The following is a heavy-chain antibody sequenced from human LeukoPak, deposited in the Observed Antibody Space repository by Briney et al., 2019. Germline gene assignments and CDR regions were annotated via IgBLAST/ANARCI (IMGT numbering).Heavy chain of an antibody. Sequence: RPSDTLSLTCTVSGGSISSSSYYWGWIRQPPGKGLEWIGSIYYSGSTYYNPSLKSRVTISVDTSKNQFSLKLSSVTAADTAVYYCARVGGNVAFDIWGQGTMVTVSS. CDR3: ARVGGNVAFDI. V-gene: IGHV4-39*01. J-gene: IGHJ3*02. CDR2: IYYSGST. D-gene: IGHD4-23*01. CDR1: GGSISSSSYY.